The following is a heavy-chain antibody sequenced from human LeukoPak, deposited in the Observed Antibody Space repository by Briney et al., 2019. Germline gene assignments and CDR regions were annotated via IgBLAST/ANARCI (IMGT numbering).Heavy chain of an antibody. CDR1: GFTFSSYS. D-gene: IGHD3-22*01. CDR3: AKDPTHYRVWDDYDSTVLSY. Sequence: GGSLRLSCAASGFTFSSYSMNWVRQAPGKGLEWVSSISSSSYIYHADSVKGRFTISRDNAKNSLYLQMNSLRAADTAVYYCAKDPTHYRVWDDYDSTVLSYWGQGTLVTVSS. J-gene: IGHJ4*02. V-gene: IGHV3-21*01. CDR2: ISSSSYI.